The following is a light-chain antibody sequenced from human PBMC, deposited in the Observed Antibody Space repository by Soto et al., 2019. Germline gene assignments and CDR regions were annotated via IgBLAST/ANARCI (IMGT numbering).Light chain of an antibody. J-gene: IGKJ1*01. CDR3: QHYNSYSEA. CDR1: QSISSW. Sequence: DIQMTQSPSTLSSSLGDRFTITCRASQSISSWLAWYQQKPGKAPKLLIYKASTLKSGVPSRFSGSGSGTEFTLTISSLQPDDFATYYCQHYNSYSEAFGQGTKVDI. CDR2: KAS. V-gene: IGKV1-5*03.